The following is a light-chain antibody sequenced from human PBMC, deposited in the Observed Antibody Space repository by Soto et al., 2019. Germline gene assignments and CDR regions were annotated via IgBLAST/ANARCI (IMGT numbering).Light chain of an antibody. CDR1: QSVSSN. CDR2: GAS. V-gene: IGKV3-15*01. J-gene: IGKJ2*01. CDR3: QQYNNFMYT. Sequence: EIVMTQSPATLSVSPGERATLSCRASQSVSSNLAWYQQKPGQAPRLLIYGASTRATGIPARFSGSGSGTEFTLTISSLQSEDFAVYYCQQYNNFMYTFGQGTKVDIK.